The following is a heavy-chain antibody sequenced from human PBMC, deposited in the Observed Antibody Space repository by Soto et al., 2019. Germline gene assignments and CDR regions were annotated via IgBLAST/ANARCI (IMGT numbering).Heavy chain of an antibody. Sequence: QVQLQESGPGLVKTSEPLSLTCTVSGGSVSSGPYHWKWVRRPPGKGLEWIGHISYSGTANYNPSLRGRVTMSTDTSKNQFSLRLSSVTAADTAVYYCMRSHGAYWGQGTLVTVSS. J-gene: IGHJ4*02. CDR1: GGSVSSGPYH. CDR2: ISYSGTA. D-gene: IGHD2-8*01. CDR3: MRSHGAY. V-gene: IGHV4-61*01.